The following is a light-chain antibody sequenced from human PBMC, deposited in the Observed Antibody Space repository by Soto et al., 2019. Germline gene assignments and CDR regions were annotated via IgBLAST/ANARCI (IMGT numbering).Light chain of an antibody. V-gene: IGKV3-11*01. Sequence: EIVLTQSPATLSLSPGERATLSCRASQSVSSSLAWYQQEPGQAPRLLMYDASNRATGVPARLSGSGSGTDFTLTISSLEPEDFAVYYCQQRSNWPPTFGQGTKVEIK. CDR1: QSVSSS. CDR2: DAS. CDR3: QQRSNWPPT. J-gene: IGKJ1*01.